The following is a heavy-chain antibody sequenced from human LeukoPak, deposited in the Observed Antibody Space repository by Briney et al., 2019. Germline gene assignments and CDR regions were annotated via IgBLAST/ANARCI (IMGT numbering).Heavy chain of an antibody. D-gene: IGHD3-16*01. J-gene: IGHJ3*02. Sequence: SETLSLTCTVSGGSISNNYRSWIRQPPGKGLEWIGYIYHSGITNYNPSPKSRITISVDTSKNQFSLKLSSVTAADTAVYYCVRGGGFLDIWGQRTMVTVSS. CDR2: IYHSGIT. CDR1: GGSISNNY. CDR3: VRGGGFLDI. V-gene: IGHV4-59*01.